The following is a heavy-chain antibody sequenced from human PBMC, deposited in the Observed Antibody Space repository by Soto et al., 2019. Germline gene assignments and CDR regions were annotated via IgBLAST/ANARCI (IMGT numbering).Heavy chain of an antibody. D-gene: IGHD6-13*01. J-gene: IGHJ6*02. CDR3: GRRYSSSWYHAPFYYYYGMDV. CDR1: GFTFSSYE. V-gene: IGHV3-48*03. CDR2: ISSSGSTI. Sequence: GVSLRLSCAASGFTFSSYEMNWVRQAPGKGLEWVSYISSSGSTIYYADSVKGRFTISRDNAKNSLYLKMNSLRAEDTAVYYCGRRYSSSWYHAPFYYYYGMDVWGQGNTVTVSS.